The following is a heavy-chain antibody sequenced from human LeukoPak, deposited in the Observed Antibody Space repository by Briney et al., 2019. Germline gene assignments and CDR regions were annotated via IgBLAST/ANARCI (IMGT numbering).Heavy chain of an antibody. CDR2: IGTAGDT. CDR1: GFTFSSYD. J-gene: IGHJ4*02. CDR3: ANHSSSWPFDY. Sequence: GGSLRLSCAACGFTFSSYDMHWVRQDTGKGLEWVSAIGTAGDTYYPGSVKGQFTISRENAKNSLYLQMNSLRAGDTAVYYCANHSSSWPFDYWGQGTLVTVSS. V-gene: IGHV3-13*03. D-gene: IGHD6-13*01.